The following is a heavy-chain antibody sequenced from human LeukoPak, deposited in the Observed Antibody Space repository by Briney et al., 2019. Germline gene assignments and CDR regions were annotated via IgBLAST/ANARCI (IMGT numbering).Heavy chain of an antibody. CDR2: IYYSGST. D-gene: IGHD3-10*01. J-gene: IGHJ4*02. CDR3: ARRDGGRYGSGWAPPPTGWVDY. V-gene: IGHV4-39*01. CDR1: GGSFSSSSSY. Sequence: PSQTLSLTCTVSGGSFSSSSSYWGWIRQPPGEGLEWIGSIYYSGSTYYNPSLKSRVTISVDTSKNQFSLKLSSVTAADTAVYYCARRDGGRYGSGWAPPPTGWVDYWGQGTLVTVSS.